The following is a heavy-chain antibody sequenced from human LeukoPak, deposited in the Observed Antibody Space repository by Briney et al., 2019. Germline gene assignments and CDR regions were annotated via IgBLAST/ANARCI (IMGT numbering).Heavy chain of an antibody. CDR2: ISSSSSYI. V-gene: IGHV3-21*01. Sequence: GGSLRLSCAASGFTVSSNYMSWVRQAPGKGLEWVSSISSSSSYIYYADSVKGRFTISRDNAKNSLYLQMNSLRAEDTAVYYCARDKQLVRRPGWFDPWGQGTLVTVSS. D-gene: IGHD6-13*01. CDR3: ARDKQLVRRPGWFDP. J-gene: IGHJ5*02. CDR1: GFTVSSNY.